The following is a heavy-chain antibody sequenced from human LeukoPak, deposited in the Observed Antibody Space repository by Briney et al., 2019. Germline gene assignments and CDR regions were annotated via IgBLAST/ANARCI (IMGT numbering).Heavy chain of an antibody. CDR1: GYTFTAYY. J-gene: IGHJ3*02. CDR3: ATDRGELPDAVDI. D-gene: IGHD1-7*01. Sequence: ASVKVSCKASGYTFTAYYIHWVRQAPGQGLEWMGWINPNSGDTNYAQNFQGRVTMTRDTSISTVYMELTRLTSDDTAVYYCATDRGELPDAVDIWGQGTMVTVSS. CDR2: INPNSGDT. V-gene: IGHV1-2*02.